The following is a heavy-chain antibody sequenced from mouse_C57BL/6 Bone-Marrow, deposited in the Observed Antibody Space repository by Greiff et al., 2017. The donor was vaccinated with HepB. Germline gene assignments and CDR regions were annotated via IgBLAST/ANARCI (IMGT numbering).Heavy chain of an antibody. D-gene: IGHD2-2*01. Sequence: EVKLVESGPVLVKPGASVKMSCKASGYTFTDYYMNWVKQSHGKSLEWIGVINPYNGGTSYNQKFKGKATLTVDKSSSTAYMELNSLTSEDSAVYYCARGVTTRNWFAYWGQGTLVTVSA. J-gene: IGHJ3*01. V-gene: IGHV1-19*01. CDR1: GYTFTDYY. CDR2: INPYNGGT. CDR3: ARGVTTRNWFAY.